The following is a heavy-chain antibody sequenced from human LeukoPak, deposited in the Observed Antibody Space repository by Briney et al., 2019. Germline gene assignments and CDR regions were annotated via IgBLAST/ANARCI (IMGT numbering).Heavy chain of an antibody. J-gene: IGHJ4*02. CDR2: IYYSGST. CDR1: GDSISSSSHY. V-gene: IGHV4-61*01. Sequence: KSSETLSLTCTVSGDSISSSSHYWGWIRQPPGKGLEWIGYIYYSGSTNYNPSLKSRITISVDTSKNQFSLKLTSVTAADTAVYYCARDSGSGSGWYRFDYWGQETLVTVSS. CDR3: ARDSGSGSGWYRFDY. D-gene: IGHD6-19*01.